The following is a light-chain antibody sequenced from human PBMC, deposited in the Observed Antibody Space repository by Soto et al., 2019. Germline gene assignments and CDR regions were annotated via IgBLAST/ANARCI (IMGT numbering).Light chain of an antibody. CDR3: QQYNKWPLT. J-gene: IGKJ1*01. CDR2: DAS. CDR1: QSISTF. Sequence: EIVMTQSPATLSVSPGERATLSCRASQSISTFLAWYQQRPGQTPRLLIYDASNRAPGIPARFSGSGSGTDFTLTISSLEPEDFAVYYCQQYNKWPLTFGQGTKVDIK. V-gene: IGKV3-11*01.